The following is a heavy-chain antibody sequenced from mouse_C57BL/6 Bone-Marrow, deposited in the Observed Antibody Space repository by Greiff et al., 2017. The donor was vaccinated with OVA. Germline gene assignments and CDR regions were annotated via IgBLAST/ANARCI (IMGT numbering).Heavy chain of an antibody. CDR3: ARRRWLLRRYYYAMDY. V-gene: IGHV5-6*02. J-gene: IGHJ4*01. Sequence: EVKLVESGGDLVKPGGSLKLSCAASGFTFSSYGMSWVRQTPDKRLEWVATISSGGSYTYYPDRVTGRFTISRDNAKNTLYLQMSSLKSEDTAMYYGARRRWLLRRYYYAMDYWGQGTSVTVSS. D-gene: IGHD2-3*01. CDR2: ISSGGSYT. CDR1: GFTFSSYG.